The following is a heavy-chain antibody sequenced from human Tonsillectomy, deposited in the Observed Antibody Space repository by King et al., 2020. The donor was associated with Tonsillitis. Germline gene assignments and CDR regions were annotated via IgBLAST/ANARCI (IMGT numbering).Heavy chain of an antibody. CDR1: GFTFSSYS. V-gene: IGHV3-21*01. Sequence: VQLVESGGGLVKPGGSLRLYCAASGFTFSSYSMNWVRQAPGKGLEWVSSISSGSSYIHYADSVKGRFTISRDNAKNSLSLQMNSLRAEDTALYYCARVTYDILTGFYIGYFDYWGQGTLVTVSS. J-gene: IGHJ4*02. D-gene: IGHD3-9*01. CDR2: ISSGSSYI. CDR3: ARVTYDILTGFYIGYFDY.